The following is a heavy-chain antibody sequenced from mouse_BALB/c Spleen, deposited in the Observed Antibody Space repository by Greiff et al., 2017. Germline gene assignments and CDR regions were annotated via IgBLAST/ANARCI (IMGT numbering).Heavy chain of an antibody. V-gene: IGHV2-9*02. J-gene: IGHJ4*01. CDR1: GFSLTSYG. Sequence: VKLEESGPGLVAPSQSLSITCTVSGFSLTSYGVHWVRQPPGKGLEWLGVIWAGGSTNYNSALMSRLSISKDNSKSQVFLKMNSLQTDDTAMYYCARDRRFRYAMDYWGQGTSVTVSS. CDR2: IWAGGST. CDR3: ARDRRFRYAMDY.